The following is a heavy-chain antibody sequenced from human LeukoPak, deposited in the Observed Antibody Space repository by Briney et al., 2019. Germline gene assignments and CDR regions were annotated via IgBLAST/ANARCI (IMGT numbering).Heavy chain of an antibody. CDR2: IYYSGGT. CDR1: GGSISSYY. V-gene: IGHV4-59*01. CDR3: ARGPGGIGAYDSRGYYMDV. J-gene: IGHJ6*03. D-gene: IGHD3-22*01. Sequence: PSETLSLTCTVSGGSISSYYWSWIRQPPGKGLEWIGYIYYSGGTNYNPSLKSRVTISVDTSKNQFSLKLTSVTAADTAVYYCARGPGGIGAYDSRGYYMDVWGKGTTVTVSS.